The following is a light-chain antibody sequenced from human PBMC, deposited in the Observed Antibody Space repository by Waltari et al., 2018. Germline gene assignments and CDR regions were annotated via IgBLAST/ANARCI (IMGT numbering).Light chain of an antibody. CDR2: KAS. CDR1: PGISSW. Sequence: DIQMTQSPSSLSASAGDRVTITCRALPGISSWFAWYQQKAGKAPKLLIYKASSLQSGGPSRFGGSGSGTEFTLTISSLQPEDFATYYCQQYNSAPRTFGQGTKVEVK. V-gene: IGKV1-5*03. CDR3: QQYNSAPRT. J-gene: IGKJ1*01.